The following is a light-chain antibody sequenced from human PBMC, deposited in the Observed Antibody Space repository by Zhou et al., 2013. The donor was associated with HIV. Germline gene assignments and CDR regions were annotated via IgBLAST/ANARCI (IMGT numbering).Light chain of an antibody. CDR3: QKYDSAPRT. V-gene: IGKV1-33*01. J-gene: IGKJ1*01. CDR1: QDISTY. CDR2: GAS. Sequence: DIQMTQSPSSLSVSVGDRVTITCQASQDISTYLNWYQQKVGKAPELLIFGASDLETGVPSRFSGSGSGTHFTFTINSLQPEDIATYYCQKYDSAPRTFGPGTRVEVK.